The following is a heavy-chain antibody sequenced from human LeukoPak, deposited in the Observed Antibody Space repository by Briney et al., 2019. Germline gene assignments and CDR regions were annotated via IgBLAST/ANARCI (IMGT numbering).Heavy chain of an antibody. D-gene: IGHD3-22*01. Sequence: GGSLRLSCAASGFTFSSYWMSWVRQAPGKGLEWVANIKQDGIDKYYVDSGKGRFTISRDNAKNSLYLQMNSLRAEDTAVYYCARDPYDSSWGLCYFDYWGQGNLITVSS. CDR2: IKQDGIDK. J-gene: IGHJ4*02. CDR3: ARDPYDSSWGLCYFDY. V-gene: IGHV3-7*04. CDR1: GFTFSSYW.